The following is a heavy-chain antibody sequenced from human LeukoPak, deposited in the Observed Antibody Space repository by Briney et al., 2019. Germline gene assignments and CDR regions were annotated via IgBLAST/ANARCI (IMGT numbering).Heavy chain of an antibody. J-gene: IGHJ5*02. D-gene: IGHD2-15*01. CDR3: ARTYCSGGSCYSGGWFDP. CDR2: IYYTGST. V-gene: IGHV4-39*07. Sequence: PSETLSLTCTVSGGSISSTSYYWGWIRQPPGKGLEWIGSIYYTGSTYYSPSLKSRVTISIHMSKSQFSLKLSSVTAADTAVYYRARTYCSGGSCYSGGWFDPWGQGTLVTVSS. CDR1: GGSISSTSYY.